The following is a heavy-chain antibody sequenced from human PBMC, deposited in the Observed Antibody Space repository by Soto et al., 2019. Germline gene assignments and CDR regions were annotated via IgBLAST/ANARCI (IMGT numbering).Heavy chain of an antibody. J-gene: IGHJ5*02. CDR1: VGSISSYY. V-gene: IGHV4-59*01. D-gene: IGHD4-17*01. CDR3: ARARYGDYVKGWFDP. Sequence: QVQLQESGPGLVKPSETLSLTCTVPVGSISSYYWSWIRQPPGKGLEWIGYIYYSGSTNYNPSLKSRVTISVDTSKNQFSLKLSSVTAADTAVYYCARARYGDYVKGWFDPWGQGTLVTVSS. CDR2: IYYSGST.